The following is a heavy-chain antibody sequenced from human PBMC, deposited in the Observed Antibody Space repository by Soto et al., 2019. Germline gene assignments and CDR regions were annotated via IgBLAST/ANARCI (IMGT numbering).Heavy chain of an antibody. J-gene: IGHJ4*02. CDR3: ATSKTRKLSYFDY. Sequence: QVQLVQSGAEVKKPGSSVTVSCTASGGTFSSYAISWVRQAPGQGLEWMGGIITIVGTANDAQKVQGRVTITADKSTRTAYREMSSLRSEETAVYYSATSKTRKLSYFDYWGQGTLVTVSS. D-gene: IGHD2-15*01. CDR2: IITIVGTA. V-gene: IGHV1-69*06. CDR1: GGTFSSYA.